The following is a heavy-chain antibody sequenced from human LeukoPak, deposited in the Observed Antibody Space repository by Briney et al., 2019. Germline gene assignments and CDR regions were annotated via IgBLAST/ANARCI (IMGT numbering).Heavy chain of an antibody. J-gene: IGHJ4*02. CDR2: IKQDGSEK. D-gene: IGHD6-19*01. Sequence: GGPLRLSCAASGFTFSSYWMSWVRQAPGKGLEWVANIKQDGSEKYYVDSVKGRFTISRDNAKNSLYLQMNSLRAEDTAVYYCARASSGWSSLTFDYWGQGTLVTVSS. V-gene: IGHV3-7*01. CDR1: GFTFSSYW. CDR3: ARASSGWSSLTFDY.